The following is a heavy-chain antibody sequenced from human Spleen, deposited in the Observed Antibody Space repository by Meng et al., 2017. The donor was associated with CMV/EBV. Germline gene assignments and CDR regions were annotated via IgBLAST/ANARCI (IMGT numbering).Heavy chain of an antibody. Sequence: QEWGPGLVTPSETLSLTCTVFGGSISSSSYYWGWIPQPPGKGLEWIGSIYYSGSTYYNPSLKSRVTISVDTSKNQFSLKLSSVTAADTAVYYCARVVPAAILDYWGQGTLVTVSS. J-gene: IGHJ4*02. CDR3: ARVVPAAILDY. D-gene: IGHD2-2*01. CDR1: GGSISSSSYY. V-gene: IGHV4-39*07. CDR2: IYYSGST.